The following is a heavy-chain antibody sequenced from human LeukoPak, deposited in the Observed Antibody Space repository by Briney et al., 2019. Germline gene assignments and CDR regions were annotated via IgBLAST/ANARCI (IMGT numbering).Heavy chain of an antibody. D-gene: IGHD3-22*01. CDR3: TTCGLIVVVMSAFDI. CDR1: GFTFSSYW. Sequence: GGSLRLSCAASGFTFSSYWMSWVRQAPGKGLEWVANIKQDGSEKYYVDSVKGRFTISRDNAKNSLYLQMNSLRAEDTAVYYCTTCGLIVVVMSAFDIWGQGTMVTVSS. V-gene: IGHV3-7*03. J-gene: IGHJ3*02. CDR2: IKQDGSEK.